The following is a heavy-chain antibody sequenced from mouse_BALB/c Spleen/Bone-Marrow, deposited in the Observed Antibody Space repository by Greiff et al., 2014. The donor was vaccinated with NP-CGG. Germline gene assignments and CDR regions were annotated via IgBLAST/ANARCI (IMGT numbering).Heavy chain of an antibody. CDR3: ARDDGFAY. CDR1: GYAFSSYW. CDR2: IYPGVGDT. J-gene: IGHJ3*01. V-gene: IGHV1-80*01. Sequence: QVQLQQSGAELVRPGSSVKISCKASGYAFSSYWMNWVKQRPGQGLEWIGQIYPGVGDTNYNGKFKGKATLTADKSSSTAYMQLSSLTSEDSAVYFCARDDGFAYWGQGTLVTVSA. D-gene: IGHD2-12*01.